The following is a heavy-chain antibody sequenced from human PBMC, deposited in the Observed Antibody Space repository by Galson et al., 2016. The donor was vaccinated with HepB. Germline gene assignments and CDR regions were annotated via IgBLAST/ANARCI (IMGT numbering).Heavy chain of an antibody. CDR1: GFPFSSYA. CDR2: ISGSGGST. V-gene: IGHV3-23*01. Sequence: SLRLSCAASGFPFSSYAMNWVRQAPGKGLEWVSAISGSGGSTYYVDSVKGRFTISRDNSKNTLSLQMNSLTAEDTAVYYCATKWGGELLGSFDFWGRGTLVTVSS. J-gene: IGHJ4*02. CDR3: ATKWGGELLGSFDF. D-gene: IGHD1-26*01.